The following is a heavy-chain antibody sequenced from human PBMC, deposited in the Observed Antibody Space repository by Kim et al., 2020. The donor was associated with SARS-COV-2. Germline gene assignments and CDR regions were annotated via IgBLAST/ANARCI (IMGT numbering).Heavy chain of an antibody. D-gene: IGHD6-13*01. CDR3: ARGLAAAGFVAFDI. CDR1: GYTFTSYD. J-gene: IGHJ3*02. Sequence: ASVKVSCKASGYTFTSYDINWVRQATGQGLEWMGWMNPNSGNTGYAQKFQGRVTMTRNTSISTAYMELSSLRSEDTAVYYCARGLAAAGFVAFDIWGQGTMVTVSS. CDR2: MNPNSGNT. V-gene: IGHV1-8*01.